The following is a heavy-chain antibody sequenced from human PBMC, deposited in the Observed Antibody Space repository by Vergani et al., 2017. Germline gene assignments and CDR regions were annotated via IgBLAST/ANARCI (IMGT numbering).Heavy chain of an antibody. D-gene: IGHD3-22*01. CDR1: GFTFSSYS. Sequence: EVQLVESGGGLVKPGGSLRLSCAASGFTFSSYSMNWVRQAPGKGLEWVSSISSSSSYIYYADSVKGRFTISRDNAKNSLYLQMNSLRAEDTAVYYCARGWDYDSSGYYPTGAEYFQHWGQGTLVTVSS. V-gene: IGHV3-21*01. CDR2: ISSSSSYI. J-gene: IGHJ1*01. CDR3: ARGWDYDSSGYYPTGAEYFQH.